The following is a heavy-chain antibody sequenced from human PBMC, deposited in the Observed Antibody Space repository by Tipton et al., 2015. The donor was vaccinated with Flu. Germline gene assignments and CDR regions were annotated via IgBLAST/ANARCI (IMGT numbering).Heavy chain of an antibody. Sequence: QVQLVQSGAEVKKPGASVKVSCKASGYTFTGYYMHWVRQAPGQGLEWMGWINPNSGGTNYAQKFQGRVTMTRDTSISTAYMELSRLRSDDTAVYYCARESPQIYCSSTSCPIDYWGQGTLVTVSS. CDR1: GYTFTGYY. J-gene: IGHJ4*02. CDR3: ARESPQIYCSSTSCPIDY. CDR2: INPNSGGT. V-gene: IGHV1-2*02. D-gene: IGHD2-2*01.